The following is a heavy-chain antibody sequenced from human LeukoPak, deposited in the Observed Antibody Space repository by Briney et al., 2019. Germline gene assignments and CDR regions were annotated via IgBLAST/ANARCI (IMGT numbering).Heavy chain of an antibody. J-gene: IGHJ2*01. V-gene: IGHV4-34*01. CDR2: INHSGST. D-gene: IGHD3-16*01. Sequence: SETLSLTCAVYGGSFSGYYWSWIRQPPGKGLEWIGEINHSGSTNYNPSLKSRVTISVDTSKNQFSLKLSSVTAADTAVYYCARERSYYDYAWGRYYWYFDLWGRGTLVTVSS. CDR1: GGSFSGYY. CDR3: ARERSYYDYAWGRYYWYFDL.